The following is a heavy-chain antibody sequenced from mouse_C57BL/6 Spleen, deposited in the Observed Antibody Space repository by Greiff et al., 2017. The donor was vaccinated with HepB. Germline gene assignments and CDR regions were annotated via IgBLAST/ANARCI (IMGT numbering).Heavy chain of an antibody. CDR3: ARPVVAPYWYFDV. J-gene: IGHJ1*03. CDR2: IYPGDGDT. D-gene: IGHD1-1*01. CDR1: GYAFSSYW. Sequence: QVQLKQSGAELVKPGASVKISCKASGYAFSSYWMNWVKQRPGKGLEWIGQIYPGDGDTNYNGKFKGKATLTADKSSSTAYMQLSSLTSEDSAVYFCARPVVAPYWYFDVWGTGTTVTVSS. V-gene: IGHV1-80*01.